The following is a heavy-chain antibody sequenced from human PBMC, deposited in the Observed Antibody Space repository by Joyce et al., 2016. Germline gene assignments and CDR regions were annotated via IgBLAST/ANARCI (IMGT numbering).Heavy chain of an antibody. D-gene: IGHD6-6*01. CDR3: ARATAREYSSSYFDF. CDR2: NNHSGSI. V-gene: IGHV4-4*02. J-gene: IGHJ4*02. Sequence: QVQLQESGPGLVKPSGTLSLPCAFSGGSISSNNWWSWVRQTPGEGLAWIGENNHSGSINYNPSLESRVTISVDKAKNQFSLNLSSVTAADTAVYYCARATAREYSSSYFDFWGQGTLVTVSS. CDR1: GGSISSNNW.